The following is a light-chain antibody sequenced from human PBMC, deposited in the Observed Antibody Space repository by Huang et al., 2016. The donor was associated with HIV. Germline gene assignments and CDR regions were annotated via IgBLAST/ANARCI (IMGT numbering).Light chain of an antibody. Sequence: EIVMTQSPATLSVSPGERATLSCRASQSVSGNLAWYQQKPGQPPRLLIYGASTRATGIPARFSCSGSGTEFTLTISSLQSEDFALYYCQQYDNWPPYTFGQGTKLEIK. CDR3: QQYDNWPPYT. J-gene: IGKJ2*01. CDR2: GAS. V-gene: IGKV3-15*01. CDR1: QSVSGN.